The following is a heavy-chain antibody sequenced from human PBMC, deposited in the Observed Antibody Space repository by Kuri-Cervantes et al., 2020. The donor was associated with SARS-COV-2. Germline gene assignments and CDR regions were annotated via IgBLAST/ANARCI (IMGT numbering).Heavy chain of an antibody. V-gene: IGHV4-4*02. D-gene: IGHD5-24*01. CDR2: IYHNGNT. CDR3: ASLLLWQQFAH. J-gene: IGHJ4*02. CDR1: GDSMNNGNW. Sequence: SCDVSGDSMNNGNWWTWVRQTPGKGLEWIGEIYHNGNTNYNPSLKSRVTISVDESKNQFSLKLNSVTAVDTAVYYCASLLLWQQFAHWGQGILVTVSS.